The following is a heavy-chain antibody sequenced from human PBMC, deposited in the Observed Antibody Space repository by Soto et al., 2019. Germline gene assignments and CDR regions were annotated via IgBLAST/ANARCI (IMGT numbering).Heavy chain of an antibody. CDR3: AKGGWFGELFIDF. J-gene: IGHJ4*01. V-gene: IGHV3-23*01. CDR1: GFTFSSDA. D-gene: IGHD3-10*01. CDR2: ISGSGGST. Sequence: GGSLSLSCAASGFTFSSDAMSWVRQAPGKGLEWVSAISGSGGSTYYADSVTGRFTISRDNSKNTLYLQMNSLRAEDTAVYYCAKGGWFGELFIDFWGQGTLVTVSS.